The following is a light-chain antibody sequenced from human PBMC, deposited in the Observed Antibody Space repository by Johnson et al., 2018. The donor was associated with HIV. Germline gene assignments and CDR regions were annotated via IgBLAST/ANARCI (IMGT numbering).Light chain of an antibody. CDR1: SSNIGNNY. V-gene: IGLV1-51*01. CDR3: GTWDSSLSALA. CDR2: DNN. J-gene: IGLJ1*01. Sequence: QSVLTQPPSVSAAPGQKVTISCSGSSSNIGNNYVSWYQQLPGTAPKLLIYDNNKRPSGIPDRFSGSKSGTSATLGITGLQTGDEADYYCGTWDSSLSALAFGTGTNVTVL.